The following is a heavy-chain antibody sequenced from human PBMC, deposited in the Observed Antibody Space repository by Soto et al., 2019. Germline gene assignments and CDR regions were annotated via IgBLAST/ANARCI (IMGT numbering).Heavy chain of an antibody. CDR2: ISWNSGSM. D-gene: IGHD3-3*01. V-gene: IGHV3-9*01. CDR1: GFTFDDYV. J-gene: IGHJ4*02. Sequence: GGSLRLSCAASGFTFDDYVMHWVRQAPGKGLEWVSGISWNSGSMGYADSVKGRFAISRDNAKNSLYLQMNSLKAEDTALYYCARAPTFDFWSGYYFDYWGQGTLITVSS. CDR3: ARAPTFDFWSGYYFDY.